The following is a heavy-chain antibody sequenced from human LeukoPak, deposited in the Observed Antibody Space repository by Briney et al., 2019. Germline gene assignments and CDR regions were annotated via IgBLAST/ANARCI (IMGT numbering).Heavy chain of an antibody. CDR2: VKADGTTT. CDR1: GFTFTSYW. Sequence: GGSLRLSCAASGFTFTSYWMHWGRQAPEKGLVWVSSVKADGTTTIFADSVKDRFSISTASAKNTVYLDMNSLRAEDTAVHFCAIDVNGDLFHFWGQGTLVTVSS. V-gene: IGHV3-74*01. CDR3: AIDVNGDLFHF. J-gene: IGHJ4*02. D-gene: IGHD4-17*01.